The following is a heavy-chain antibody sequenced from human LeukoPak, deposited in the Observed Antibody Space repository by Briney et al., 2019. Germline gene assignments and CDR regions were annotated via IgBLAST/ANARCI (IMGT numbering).Heavy chain of an antibody. CDR1: GGSFSGYY. CDR3: ARAHPWWLPDH. J-gene: IGHJ4*02. V-gene: IGHV4-34*01. CDR2: INHSGST. D-gene: IGHD2-8*02. Sequence: SETLSLTCAVYGGSFSGYYWSWIRQPPGKGLEWIGEINHSGSTNYNPSLKSRVTISVDRSKNQFSLKLSSVTAADTAVYYCARAHPWWLPDHWGQGTLVTVSS.